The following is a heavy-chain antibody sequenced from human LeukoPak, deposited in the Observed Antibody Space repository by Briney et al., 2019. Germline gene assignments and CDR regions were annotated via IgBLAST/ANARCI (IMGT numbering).Heavy chain of an antibody. D-gene: IGHD6-13*01. Sequence: ASVKVSCRASGYTFTSYAMHWVRQAPGERLEWMGWINAGNGNTKYSQKFQGRVTITRDTSASTAYMELSSLRSEDTAVYYCAREGPSSSSCFDYWGQGTLVTVSS. V-gene: IGHV1-3*01. CDR3: AREGPSSSSCFDY. CDR1: GYTFTSYA. CDR2: INAGNGNT. J-gene: IGHJ4*02.